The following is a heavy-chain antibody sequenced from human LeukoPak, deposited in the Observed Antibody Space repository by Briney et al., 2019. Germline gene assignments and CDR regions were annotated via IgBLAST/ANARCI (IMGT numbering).Heavy chain of an antibody. CDR3: ARGHFGVVLDY. CDR1: GFTFSTYS. V-gene: IGHV3-21*01. D-gene: IGHD3-3*01. Sequence: KSGGSLRLSCTGSGFTFSTYSMIWVRQAPGKGLEWVSSIRGDSSETRHAGSMMGRFTISRDNANKSLFLQMNSLRAEDTAIYYCARGHFGVVLDYWGQGTLVTVSS. J-gene: IGHJ4*02. CDR2: IRGDSSET.